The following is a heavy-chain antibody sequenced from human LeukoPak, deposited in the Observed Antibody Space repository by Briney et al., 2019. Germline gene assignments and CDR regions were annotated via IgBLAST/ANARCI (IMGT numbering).Heavy chain of an antibody. D-gene: IGHD1-26*01. Sequence: GGSLRLSCAASGFTFSSYSMNWVRQAPGKGLEWVSVIYSGGSTYYADSVKGRFTISRDNSKNTLYLQMNSLRAEDTAVYYCARGVGKGMDVWGQGTTVTVSS. CDR2: IYSGGST. V-gene: IGHV3-66*01. CDR3: ARGVGKGMDV. J-gene: IGHJ6*02. CDR1: GFTFSSYS.